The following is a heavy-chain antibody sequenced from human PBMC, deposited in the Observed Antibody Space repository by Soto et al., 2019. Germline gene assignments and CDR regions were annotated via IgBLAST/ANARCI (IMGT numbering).Heavy chain of an antibody. V-gene: IGHV3-33*01. CDR1: GFTFSSYG. CDR2: IWYERSNK. D-gene: IGHD3-9*01. CDR3: ARDRVPYYDILTGYPTRYYYYYGMDV. J-gene: IGHJ6*02. Sequence: PGGSLRLSCAASGFTFSSYGLHWDHQAPGRALVSVAAIWYERSNKYYADSVKGRFTISRDNSKNTLYLQMNSLRAEDTAVYYCARDRVPYYDILTGYPTRYYYYYGMDVWGQGTTVTVSS.